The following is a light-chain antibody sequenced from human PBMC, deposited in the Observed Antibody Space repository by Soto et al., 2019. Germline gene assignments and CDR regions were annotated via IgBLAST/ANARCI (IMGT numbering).Light chain of an antibody. V-gene: IGKV3-15*01. Sequence: EIVMMQSPATLSVSPGERATLSCRASQSVSSNLAWYQQKPGQAPRLLIYGASTRATGIPARFSGSGSGTEFTLTISSLQSEDFVVYYCQQYNNWPGWTFGQGTKVEIK. CDR1: QSVSSN. J-gene: IGKJ1*01. CDR3: QQYNNWPGWT. CDR2: GAS.